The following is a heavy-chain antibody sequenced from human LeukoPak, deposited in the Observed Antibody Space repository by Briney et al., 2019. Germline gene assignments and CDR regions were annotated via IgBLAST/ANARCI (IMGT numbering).Heavy chain of an antibody. CDR1: GFTFSSYG. CDR2: IRYDGSNK. Sequence: GGSLRLSCAASGFTFSSYGMHWVRQAPGKGLEWVAFIRYDGSNKYYADSVKGRFTISRDNSKNTLFLHIHSLRAEDTAIYYCAKRAGDYWGQGTLVTISS. CDR3: AKRAGDY. V-gene: IGHV3-30*02. J-gene: IGHJ4*02.